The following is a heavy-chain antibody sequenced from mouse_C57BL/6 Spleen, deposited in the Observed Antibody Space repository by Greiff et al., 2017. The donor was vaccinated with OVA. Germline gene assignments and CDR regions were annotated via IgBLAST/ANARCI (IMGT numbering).Heavy chain of an antibody. V-gene: IGHV1-15*01. D-gene: IGHD3-2*02. CDR1: GYTFTDYE. CDR3: TGQLRLAWFAY. CDR2: IDPETGGT. J-gene: IGHJ3*01. Sequence: VQLQQSGAELVRPGASVTLSCKASGYTFTDYEMHWVKQTPVHGLEWIGAIDPETGGTAYNQKFKGKAILTADKSSSTAYMERRSLTSEDSAVYYCTGQLRLAWFAYWGQGTLVTVSA.